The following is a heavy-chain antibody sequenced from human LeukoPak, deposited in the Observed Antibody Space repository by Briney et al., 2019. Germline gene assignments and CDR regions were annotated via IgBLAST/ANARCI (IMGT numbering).Heavy chain of an antibody. D-gene: IGHD3-3*01. Sequence: AGGSLRLSCAASGFTFSSYAMSWVRQAPGKGLEWVSAISGSGGSTYYADSVKGRFTISRDNSKNTLYLQMNSLRAEDTAVYYCAKDRFGSFYYFDYWGQGNLVTVSS. CDR3: AKDRFGSFYYFDY. CDR2: ISGSGGST. CDR1: GFTFSSYA. J-gene: IGHJ4*02. V-gene: IGHV3-23*01.